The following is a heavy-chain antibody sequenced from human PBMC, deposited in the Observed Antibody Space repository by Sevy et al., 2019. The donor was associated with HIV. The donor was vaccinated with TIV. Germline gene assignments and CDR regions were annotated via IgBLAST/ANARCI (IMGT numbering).Heavy chain of an antibody. Sequence: GGSLRLSCAASGFTFSSYAMSWVRQAPGKGLEWVSAISGNGADTYYADSVKGRFTISRDNSKNTLYLQMNSLRRDDTAAYFCTKDPPVYGDFPYGMDVWGQGTTVTVSS. CDR1: GFTFSSYA. V-gene: IGHV3-23*01. J-gene: IGHJ6*02. D-gene: IGHD4-17*01. CDR3: TKDPPVYGDFPYGMDV. CDR2: ISGNGADT.